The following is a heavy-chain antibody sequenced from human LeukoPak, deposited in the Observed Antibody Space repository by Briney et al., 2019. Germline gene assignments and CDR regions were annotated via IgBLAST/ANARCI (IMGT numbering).Heavy chain of an antibody. J-gene: IGHJ4*02. Sequence: PGGSLRLSCAASGFTVSSNYMSWVRQAPGKGLEWVSVIYSGGSTYYANSVKGRFTISRDNSKNTLYLQMNSLRAEDTAVYYCARTMITFGGVNSKAFDYWGQGTLVTVSS. D-gene: IGHD3-16*01. CDR1: GFTVSSNY. CDR2: IYSGGST. V-gene: IGHV3-66*01. CDR3: ARTMITFGGVNSKAFDY.